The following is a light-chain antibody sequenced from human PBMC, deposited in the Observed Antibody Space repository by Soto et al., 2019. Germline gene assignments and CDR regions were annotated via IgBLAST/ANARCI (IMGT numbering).Light chain of an antibody. CDR3: SSYASNITPYV. CDR2: HVT. Sequence: QSALTQPASMSGSPGQSITISCTGTSGDVGGYNFVSWYQQHPGKAPKLMIYHVTNRPSGVSSRFSGSKSGNTASLTISGLQAEDEADYYCSSYASNITPYVFGTGTKLTVL. CDR1: SGDVGGYNF. V-gene: IGLV2-14*01. J-gene: IGLJ1*01.